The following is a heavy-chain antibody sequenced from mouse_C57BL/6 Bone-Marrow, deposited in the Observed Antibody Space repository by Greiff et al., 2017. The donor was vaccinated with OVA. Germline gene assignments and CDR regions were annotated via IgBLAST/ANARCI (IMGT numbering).Heavy chain of an antibody. CDR1: GYTFTSYG. D-gene: IGHD1-1*01. J-gene: IGHJ1*03. V-gene: IGHV1-81*01. CDR3: RDYYGSSRYFDV. CDR2: IYPRSGNT. Sequence: VHLQQSGAELARPGASVKLSCKASGYTFTSYGISWVKQRTGQGLEWIGEIYPRSGNTYYNEKFKGKATLTADKSSSTAYMELRSLTSEDSAVYFCRDYYGSSRYFDVWGTGTTVTVSS.